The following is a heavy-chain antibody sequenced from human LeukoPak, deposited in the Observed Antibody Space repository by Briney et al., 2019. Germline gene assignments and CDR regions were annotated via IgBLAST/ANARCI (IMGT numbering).Heavy chain of an antibody. V-gene: IGHV1-69*04. D-gene: IGHD6-13*01. Sequence: ASVKVSCKASGSTFTSYGISWVRQAPGQGLEWMGRIIPILGIANYAQKFQGRVTITADKSTSTAYMELSSLRSEDTAVYYCARDPTRRGSSWYGWGQGTLVTVSS. J-gene: IGHJ4*02. CDR1: GSTFTSYG. CDR2: IIPILGIA. CDR3: ARDPTRRGSSWYG.